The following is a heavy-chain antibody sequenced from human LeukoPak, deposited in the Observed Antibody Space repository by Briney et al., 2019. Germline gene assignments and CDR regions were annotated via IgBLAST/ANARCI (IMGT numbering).Heavy chain of an antibody. V-gene: IGHV3-21*01. CDR1: GFTFSSYS. CDR3: ARDSGSYSWFDP. J-gene: IGHJ5*02. Sequence: GALRLSCAASGFTFSSYSMNWVRQAPGKGLEWVSSISSSSSYIYYADSVKGRFTISRDNAKNSLYLQMNSLRAEDTAVYYCARDSGSYSWFDPWGQGTLVTVSS. D-gene: IGHD1-26*01. CDR2: ISSSSSYI.